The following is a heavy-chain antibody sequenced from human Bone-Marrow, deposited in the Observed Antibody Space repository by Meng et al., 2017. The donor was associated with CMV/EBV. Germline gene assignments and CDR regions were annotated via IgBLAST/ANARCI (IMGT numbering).Heavy chain of an antibody. D-gene: IGHD2-2*01. CDR2: IYSGGST. CDR3: VRDGQLPAHLHDAFDL. V-gene: IGHV3-53*01. J-gene: IGHJ3*01. CDR1: GFAVSSNY. Sequence: GGSLRLSCVASGFAVSSNYMSWVRQAPGKGLEWVSVIYSGGSTYYADSVKGRFTISRDNSKSTLFLQMDSLRVEDTALYFCVRDGQLPAHLHDAFDLWGQGTMVTVSS.